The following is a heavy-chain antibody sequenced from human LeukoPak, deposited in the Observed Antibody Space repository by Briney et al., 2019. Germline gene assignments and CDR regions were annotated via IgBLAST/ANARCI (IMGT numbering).Heavy chain of an antibody. CDR2: IWYDGSNK. CDR1: GFTFSSYG. CDR3: ARGIVGATLPDAFDI. D-gene: IGHD1-26*01. Sequence: PGRSLRLSCAASGFTFSSYGMHWVRQAPGKGLEWVAVIWYDGSNKYYADSVKGRFTISRDNSKNTLYLQMNSLRAEETAVYYCARGIVGATLPDAFDIWGQGTMVTVSS. J-gene: IGHJ3*02. V-gene: IGHV3-33*01.